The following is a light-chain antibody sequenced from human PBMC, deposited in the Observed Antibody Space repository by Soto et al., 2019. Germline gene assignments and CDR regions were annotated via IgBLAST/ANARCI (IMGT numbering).Light chain of an antibody. CDR1: QSVSSN. CDR3: QQYNYWPRG. J-gene: IGKJ3*01. V-gene: IGKV3-15*01. CDR2: GAS. Sequence: EIVMTQSPATLSVSRGERATLSCRASQSVSSNLAWYQQKPGQAPRLLIYGASTRATGIPARFSGSGSGTEFTLTISSLQSEDSAVYYCQQYNYWPRGFGPGTKVDIK.